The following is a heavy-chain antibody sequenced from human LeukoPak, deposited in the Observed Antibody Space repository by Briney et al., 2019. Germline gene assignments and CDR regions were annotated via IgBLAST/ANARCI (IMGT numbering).Heavy chain of an antibody. CDR3: AKINWNTALDY. D-gene: IGHD1/OR15-1a*01. Sequence: ASVKVSCKASGYTFTSYYMHWVRQAPGQGLEWMGIINPSGGSTSYAQKFQGRVTMSRDTSISTAYMELSRLRSDDTAVYYCAKINWNTALDYWGQGTLVTVSS. CDR1: GYTFTSYY. CDR2: INPSGGST. V-gene: IGHV1-46*01. J-gene: IGHJ4*02.